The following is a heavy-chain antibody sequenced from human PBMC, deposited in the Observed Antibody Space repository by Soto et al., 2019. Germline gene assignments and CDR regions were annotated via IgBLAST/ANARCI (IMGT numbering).Heavy chain of an antibody. Sequence: SETLSLTCAVYGGSFSDYYWKWIRQPPGKGLEWIGEINHSGSTNYNPSLKSRFTISVDTSKNQFSLKLSSVTAADTATYYCARGLGSWPHNWFDPWGQGTLVTVSS. CDR2: INHSGST. CDR3: ARGLGSWPHNWFDP. CDR1: GGSFSDYY. V-gene: IGHV4-34*01. J-gene: IGHJ5*02. D-gene: IGHD6-13*01.